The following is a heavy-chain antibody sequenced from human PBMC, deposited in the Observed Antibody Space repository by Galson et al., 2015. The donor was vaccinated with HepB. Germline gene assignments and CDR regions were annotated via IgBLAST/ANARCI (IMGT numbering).Heavy chain of an antibody. J-gene: IGHJ4*02. CDR3: ARVSSSGWYEVDH. CDR2: ITSNSVYT. Sequence: SYITSNSVYTNYADSVKGRFTISRDNANNSLYLQMNSLRAEDTAIYYCARVSSSGWYEVDHWGQGTLVTVSS. V-gene: IGHV3-11*06. D-gene: IGHD6-19*01.